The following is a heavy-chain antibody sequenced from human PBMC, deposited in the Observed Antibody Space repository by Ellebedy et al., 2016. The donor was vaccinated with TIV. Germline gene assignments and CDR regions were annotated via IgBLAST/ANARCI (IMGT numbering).Heavy chain of an antibody. CDR2: IYYSGST. J-gene: IGHJ3*02. Sequence: SETLSLTXTVSGGSISSYYWSWIRQPPGKGLEWIGYIYYSGSTNYNPSLKSRVTISVDTSKNQLSLKLSSVTAADTAVYYCARDLGVSSGAFDIWGQGTMVTVSS. CDR3: ARDLGVSSGAFDI. D-gene: IGHD1-26*01. V-gene: IGHV4-59*01. CDR1: GGSISSYY.